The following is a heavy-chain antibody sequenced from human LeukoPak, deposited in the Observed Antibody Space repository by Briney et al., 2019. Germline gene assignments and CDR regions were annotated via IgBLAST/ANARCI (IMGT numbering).Heavy chain of an antibody. CDR1: GGSVSSGSYY. J-gene: IGHJ6*02. CDR2: IYYSGST. D-gene: IGHD5-12*01. CDR3: ARGIVATSTNYYYYYGMDV. V-gene: IGHV4-61*01. Sequence: SETLSLTCTVSGGSVSSGSYYWSWIRQPPGKGLEWIGYIYYSGSTNYNPSLKSRVTISVDTSKNQFSLKLSSVTAADTAAYYCARGIVATSTNYYYYYGMDVWGQGTTVTVSS.